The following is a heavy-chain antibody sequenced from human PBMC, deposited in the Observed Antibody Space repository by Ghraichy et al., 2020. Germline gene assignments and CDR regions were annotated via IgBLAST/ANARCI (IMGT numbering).Heavy chain of an antibody. CDR2: ISGSGGSS. CDR3: AKGKASYPYPSNPFDY. Sequence: GGSLRLSCAASGFTFSSYAMSWVRQAPGKGLEWVSGISGSGGSSYYADSVKGRFTISRDNSKNTLYLQMNSLRAEDTAVYYCAKGKASYPYPSNPFDYWGQGTLVTVSS. D-gene: IGHD3-16*01. J-gene: IGHJ4*02. CDR1: GFTFSSYA. V-gene: IGHV3-23*01.